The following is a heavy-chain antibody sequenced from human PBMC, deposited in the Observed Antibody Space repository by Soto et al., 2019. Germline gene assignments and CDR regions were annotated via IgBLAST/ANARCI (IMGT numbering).Heavy chain of an antibody. CDR2: TSFDASEN. J-gene: IGHJ4*02. CDR3: ARYLGGYVHLWDKSNY. D-gene: IGHD5-12*01. V-gene: IGHV3-30*04. CDR1: GFRFSGFA. Sequence: QVQLVESGGGVVQPGASLRLSCAASGFRFSGFAMHWVRQAPVKGLEWVAVTSFDASENFYVDSVKGRFSISRDDSHNTAFLQMNGLRPEDTGIYYCARYLGGYVHLWDKSNYWGQGTLVNVSS.